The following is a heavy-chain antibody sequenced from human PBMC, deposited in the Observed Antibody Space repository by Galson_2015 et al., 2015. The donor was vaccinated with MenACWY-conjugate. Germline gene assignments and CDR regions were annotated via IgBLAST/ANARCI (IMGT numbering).Heavy chain of an antibody. CDR2: ISSSSSYT. Sequence: SLRLSCAASGFIFSDYYMSWIRQAPGKGLEWVSFISSSSSYTNYADSVKGRFTISRDNAKGSLYLQMNSLRVEDTAVYYCVRATRGIDYWGQGTTVTVSS. D-gene: IGHD2-2*01. V-gene: IGHV3-11*03. J-gene: IGHJ4*02. CDR3: VRATRGIDY. CDR1: GFIFSDYY.